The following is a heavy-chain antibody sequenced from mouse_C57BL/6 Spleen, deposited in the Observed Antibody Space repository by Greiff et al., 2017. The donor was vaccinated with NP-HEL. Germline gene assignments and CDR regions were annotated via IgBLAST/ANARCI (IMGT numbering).Heavy chain of an antibody. Sequence: QVQLQQSGAELVRPGASVTLSCKASGYTFTDYEMHWVKQTPVHGLEWIGAIDPETGGTAYNQKFQGKAILTADKSSSTAYMELRSLTSEDSAVYYCTRWGNYPDYWGQGTTLTVSS. D-gene: IGHD2-1*01. CDR3: TRWGNYPDY. CDR1: GYTFTDYE. CDR2: IDPETGGT. J-gene: IGHJ2*01. V-gene: IGHV1-15*01.